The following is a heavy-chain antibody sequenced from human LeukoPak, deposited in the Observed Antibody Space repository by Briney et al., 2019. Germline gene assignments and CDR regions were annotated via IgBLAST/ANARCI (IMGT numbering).Heavy chain of an antibody. CDR2: ISYDGSSK. V-gene: IGHV3-30*04. Sequence: PGGSLRLSCAASGFTFNTYSMNWVRQAPGKGLEWVAVISYDGSSKYYADSVKGRFTISRDNSKNTLYLQMNSLRAEDTAVYYCARARSSYGYGDAFDIWGQGTMVTVSS. D-gene: IGHD5-18*01. CDR1: GFTFNTYS. CDR3: ARARSSYGYGDAFDI. J-gene: IGHJ3*02.